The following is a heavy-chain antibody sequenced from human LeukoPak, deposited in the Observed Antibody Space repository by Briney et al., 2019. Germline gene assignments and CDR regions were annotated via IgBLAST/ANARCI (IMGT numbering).Heavy chain of an antibody. CDR2: INNSGVT. D-gene: IGHD3-10*01. J-gene: IGHJ5*02. CDR1: NGSFSCYY. V-gene: IGHV4-34*01. Sequence: SETLSLTCAVHNGSFSCYYWTWIRQAPGKGLEWIGEINNSGVTYYNPSLETRVTISRDTSKIQFSLQLKSVSAADTAVYYCARGGTTYYYGSGTSPWGQGTLVIVSS. CDR3: ARGGTTYYYGSGTSP.